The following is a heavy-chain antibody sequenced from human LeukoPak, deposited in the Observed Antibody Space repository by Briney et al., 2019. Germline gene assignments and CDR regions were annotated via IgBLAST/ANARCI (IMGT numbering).Heavy chain of an antibody. Sequence: TGGSLRLSCAASGFTFSSYDMHWVRQVAGKGLEWVSSIGTIGDTFYPGSVKGRFTISRENAKNSSYLQMNSLRAGDTAVYYCARATVIGTVPVPGFLDVWGKGTTVTVSS. CDR2: IGTIGDT. CDR1: GFTFSSYD. V-gene: IGHV3-13*01. J-gene: IGHJ6*04. CDR3: ARATVIGTVPVPGFLDV. D-gene: IGHD6-19*01.